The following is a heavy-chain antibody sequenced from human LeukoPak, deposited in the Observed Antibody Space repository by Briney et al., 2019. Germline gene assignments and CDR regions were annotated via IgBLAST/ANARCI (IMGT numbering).Heavy chain of an antibody. CDR3: VRDPYEAY. CDR1: GFTFSSYG. Sequence: SGRSLRLSCAASGFTFSSYGMHWVRQAPGKGLEWVAVIWYDGSNKNYADSVKGRFTISRDNSKNTVYLQMNSLRAEDTAVYYCVRDPYEAYWGQGTLVIVSS. J-gene: IGHJ4*02. V-gene: IGHV3-33*01. CDR2: IWYDGSNK. D-gene: IGHD5-12*01.